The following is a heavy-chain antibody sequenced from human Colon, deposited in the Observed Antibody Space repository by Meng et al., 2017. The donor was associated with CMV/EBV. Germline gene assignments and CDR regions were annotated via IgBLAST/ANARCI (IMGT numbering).Heavy chain of an antibody. J-gene: IGHJ5*02. V-gene: IGHV1-3*01. CDR3: ARDSAYDFWTGKNWFDP. CDR1: GYSLTTYP. Sequence: GYSLTTYPMHWVRQAPGERLEWMGWINPDTGHIQYSQQFQGRITITRDTSASTIYLELSSLRSEDTAVYYCARDSAYDFWTGKNWFDPWGQGTLVTVSS. CDR2: INPDTGHI. D-gene: IGHD3-3*01.